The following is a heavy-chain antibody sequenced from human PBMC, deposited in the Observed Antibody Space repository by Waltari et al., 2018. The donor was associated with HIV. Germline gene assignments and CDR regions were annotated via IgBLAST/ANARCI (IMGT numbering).Heavy chain of an antibody. D-gene: IGHD2-15*01. CDR2: ISTTGSAI. Sequence: QVQLVESGGNLVNPGGSLRLSCAASGFTFSDYYMSWIRQAPWNGLLWISYISTTGSAIDYADSVKGRFTISRDNSKNSLYLQMNNLRAEDTAVYFCASRGVWCSAISCYGLWGHGTLVTVSS. V-gene: IGHV3-11*01. CDR1: GFTFSDYY. J-gene: IGHJ4*01. CDR3: ASRGVWCSAISCYGL.